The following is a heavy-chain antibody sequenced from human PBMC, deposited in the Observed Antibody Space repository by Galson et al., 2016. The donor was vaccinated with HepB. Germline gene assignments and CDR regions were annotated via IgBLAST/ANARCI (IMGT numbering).Heavy chain of an antibody. CDR3: ARGEFCRGGNCYSDAYFDY. V-gene: IGHV4-31*03. Sequence: LSLTCSVSGGSISSGGFHWSWIRQHPGKGLERIGYIYYSGNTYYKSSLRGRLTMSVDTSKNQFSLKLSSVTAADTAVYYCARGEFCRGGNCYSDAYFDYWGQGALVTVSS. CDR1: GGSISSGGFH. J-gene: IGHJ4*02. CDR2: IYYSGNT. D-gene: IGHD2-15*01.